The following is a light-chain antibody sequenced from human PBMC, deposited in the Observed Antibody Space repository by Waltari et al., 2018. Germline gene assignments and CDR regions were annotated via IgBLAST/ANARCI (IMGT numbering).Light chain of an antibody. V-gene: IGKV1-39*01. CDR1: QSIDKF. Sequence: DIQMTQSPSSLSASVGDRVTITCRPSQSIDKFLNWYQKKPGKAPDLLIYAASTLQTGVPSRFSGSGSGTDFTLTITSLQAEDVAVYYCQQYYTSPYTFAQGTKLEI. CDR2: AAS. J-gene: IGKJ2*01. CDR3: QQYYTSPYT.